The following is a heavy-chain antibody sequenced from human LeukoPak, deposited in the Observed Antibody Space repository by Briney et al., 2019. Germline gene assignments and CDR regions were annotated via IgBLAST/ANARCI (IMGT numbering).Heavy chain of an antibody. CDR2: IIPIFGTA. V-gene: IGHV1-69*06. CDR1: GGTFSSYA. Sequence: SVEVSCKASGGTFSSYAISWVRQAPGQGLEWMGGIIPIFGTANYAQKFQGRVTITADKSTSTAYMELSSLRSEDTAVYYCARPHSYYGSGMGYFDYWGQGTLVTVSS. CDR3: ARPHSYYGSGMGYFDY. J-gene: IGHJ4*02. D-gene: IGHD3-10*01.